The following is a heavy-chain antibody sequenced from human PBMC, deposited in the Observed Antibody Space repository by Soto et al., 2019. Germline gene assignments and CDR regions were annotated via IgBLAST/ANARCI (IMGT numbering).Heavy chain of an antibody. V-gene: IGHV1-18*01. J-gene: IGHJ6*03. D-gene: IGHD2-15*01. CDR1: GYTFTNYG. Sequence: QVQLVQSGAEVKKPGASVKVSCKASGYTFTNYGITWVRQAPGQGLEWMGWISGYNGNTNYAQKLQGRVTMTTDTSTSTAYMELRSLRSDDTAVYYCARERSSGTSCYPLLGYYMDVWGKGTTVTVS. CDR2: ISGYNGNT. CDR3: ARERSSGTSCYPLLGYYMDV.